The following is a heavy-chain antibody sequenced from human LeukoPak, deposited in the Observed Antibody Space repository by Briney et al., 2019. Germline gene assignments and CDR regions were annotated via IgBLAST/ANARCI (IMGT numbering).Heavy chain of an antibody. CDR3: ARMRGEYVWGSYRD. Sequence: GASVKVSCKASGGTFSSYAINWVRQAPGQGLEWMGGIIPIFGTANYAQKFQGRVTITADKSTSTAYMELSSLRSEDTAVYYCARMRGEYVWGSYRDWGQGTLVTVSS. D-gene: IGHD3-16*02. CDR1: GGTFSSYA. V-gene: IGHV1-69*06. CDR2: IIPIFGTA. J-gene: IGHJ4*02.